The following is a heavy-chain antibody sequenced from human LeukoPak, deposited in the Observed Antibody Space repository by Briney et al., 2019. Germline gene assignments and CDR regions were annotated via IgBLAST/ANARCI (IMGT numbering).Heavy chain of an antibody. J-gene: IGHJ6*03. V-gene: IGHV1-8*01. CDR1: GYTFTSYD. CDR3: ARNGVYYGSGSYYSFSYYYMDV. D-gene: IGHD3-10*01. Sequence: ASVKVSCKASGYTFTSYDINWVRQATGQGLEWMGWMNPNSGNTGYAQKFQGRVTMTRNTSISTAYMELSSLRSEDTAVYYCARNGVYYGSGSYYSFSYYYMDVWDKGTTVTISS. CDR2: MNPNSGNT.